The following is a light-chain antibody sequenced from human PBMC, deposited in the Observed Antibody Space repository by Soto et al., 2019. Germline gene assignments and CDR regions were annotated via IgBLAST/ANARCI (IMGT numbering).Light chain of an antibody. CDR2: AAS. Sequence: DIQMTQSPSSLSASVGDRVTITCRASQSICSYLNWYQQKPGKAPKLLIYAASSLQSGVPSRFSGSGSGTDFTLTISSLQPEDFATYYCQQSYSTPPVFGGGTKVEIK. CDR3: QQSYSTPPV. CDR1: QSICSY. V-gene: IGKV1-39*01. J-gene: IGKJ4*01.